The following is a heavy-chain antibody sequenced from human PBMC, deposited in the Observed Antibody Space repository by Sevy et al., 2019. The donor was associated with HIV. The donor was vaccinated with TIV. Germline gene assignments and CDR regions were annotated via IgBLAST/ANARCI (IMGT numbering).Heavy chain of an antibody. CDR1: GFTFSNYN. V-gene: IGHV3-21*01. Sequence: GGSLRLSCAASGFTFSNYNMNWVRQAPGEGLKWVSSISSSSADIYYTDSVKGRFTVSRDNSRKSLFLQMNGLSAEDTALYYCARDLSVGSTYVFDIWGRGTMVTVSS. CDR2: ISSSSADI. D-gene: IGHD1-26*01. J-gene: IGHJ3*02. CDR3: ARDLSVGSTYVFDI.